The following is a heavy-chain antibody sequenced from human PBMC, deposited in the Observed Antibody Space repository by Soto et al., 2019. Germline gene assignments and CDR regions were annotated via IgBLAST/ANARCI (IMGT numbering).Heavy chain of an antibody. V-gene: IGHV5-51*01. D-gene: IGHD4-4*01. CDR1: GYSFTSYW. CDR2: IYPGDSDT. CDR3: ARQVHSNSFYYCLYGMDV. Sequence: GQALKICCQGSGYSFTSYWIGWVRHMPGKGLEWMGIIYPGDSDTRYSPSFQGQVTISADKSISTAYLQWSSLKASDTAMYYCARQVHSNSFYYCLYGMDVWGQGTTVTVSS. J-gene: IGHJ6*02.